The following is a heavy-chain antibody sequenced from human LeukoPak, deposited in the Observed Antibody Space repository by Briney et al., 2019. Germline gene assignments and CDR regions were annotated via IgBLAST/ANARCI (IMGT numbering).Heavy chain of an antibody. CDR1: GFTFSTYA. J-gene: IGHJ4*02. CDR3: ASHLGDGDFDY. D-gene: IGHD3-16*01. CDR2: ISYDGSNK. Sequence: GRSLRLSCAASGFTFSTYAMYWVRQAPGKGLEWVALISYDGSNKYYADSVKGRFTISRDNSKNSLYLQMNSLRAEDTAVYYCASHLGDGDFDYWGQGTLVTVSS. V-gene: IGHV3-30*07.